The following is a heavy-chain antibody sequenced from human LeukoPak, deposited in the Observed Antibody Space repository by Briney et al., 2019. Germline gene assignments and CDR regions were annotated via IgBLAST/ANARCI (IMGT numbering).Heavy chain of an antibody. CDR3: ARVPSGGRVDY. CDR1: GFTFSSYA. D-gene: IGHD3-10*01. J-gene: IGHJ4*02. Sequence: PGGSLRLSCAASGFTFSSYAMHWVRQAPGKGLEWVAVISYDGSNKYYADSVKGRFTISRDNSKNTLYLQMNSLRAEDTAVYYCARVPSGGRVDYWGQGTLVTVSS. V-gene: IGHV3-30-3*01. CDR2: ISYDGSNK.